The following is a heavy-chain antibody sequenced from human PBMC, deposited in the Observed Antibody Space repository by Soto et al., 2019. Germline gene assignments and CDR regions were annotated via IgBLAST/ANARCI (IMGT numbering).Heavy chain of an antibody. D-gene: IGHD7-27*01. Sequence: GASVKVSCKASGYTFTSYYMHWVRQAPGQGLEWMGWMSPKTANTGYAQKLQGRVTMTRSTSISTAYMELSSLTSEDTADKYCKGAPPNWGFDSWGQGPPVTVSS. V-gene: IGHV1-8*02. J-gene: IGHJ5*01. CDR1: GYTFTSYY. CDR3: KGAPPNWGFDS. CDR2: MSPKTANT.